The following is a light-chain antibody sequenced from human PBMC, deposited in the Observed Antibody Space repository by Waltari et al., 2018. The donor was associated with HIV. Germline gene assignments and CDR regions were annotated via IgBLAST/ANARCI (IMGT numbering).Light chain of an antibody. CDR3: QVWHYSVV. V-gene: IGLV3-9*01. CDR2: NDK. CDR1: NIGTKD. Sequence: SYELTQPLSVSVALGQTATLSCGGSNIGTKDVHWYQQKPAQPPSLVIFNDKNRPTWVPERLSGSKSRNTATLTISGVQAGDAAVYYCQVWHYSVVFGGGTNLTVL. J-gene: IGLJ2*01.